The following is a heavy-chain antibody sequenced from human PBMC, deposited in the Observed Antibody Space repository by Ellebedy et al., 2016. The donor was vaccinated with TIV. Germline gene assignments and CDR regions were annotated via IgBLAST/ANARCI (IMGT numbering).Heavy chain of an antibody. D-gene: IGHD3-9*01. Sequence: ASVKVSCKASGYTFTSYGISWVRQAPGQGLEWMGGIIPMFGTANYAQKFQGRVTITADKSTSTAYMELSSLRSEDTAVYYCARVGGADILTGYYPEPYYYYHMDVWGQGTTVTVSS. CDR1: GYTFTSYG. V-gene: IGHV1-69*06. J-gene: IGHJ6*02. CDR2: IIPMFGTA. CDR3: ARVGGADILTGYYPEPYYYYHMDV.